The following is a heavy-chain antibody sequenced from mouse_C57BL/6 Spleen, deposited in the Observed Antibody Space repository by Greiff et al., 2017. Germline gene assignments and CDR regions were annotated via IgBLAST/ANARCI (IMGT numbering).Heavy chain of an antibody. D-gene: IGHD2-10*02. V-gene: IGHV1-66*01. CDR3: ARRHSWYGNPDYYAMDY. CDR2: IYPGSGNT. J-gene: IGHJ4*01. Sequence: VQLQQSGPELVKPGASVKISCKASGYSFTSYYIHWVKQRPGQGLEWIGWIYPGSGNTKYNEKFKGKATLTVDTSSSPAYMRLSSLTSEGSAVYYCARRHSWYGNPDYYAMDYGGQGTSVTVSS. CDR1: GYSFTSYY.